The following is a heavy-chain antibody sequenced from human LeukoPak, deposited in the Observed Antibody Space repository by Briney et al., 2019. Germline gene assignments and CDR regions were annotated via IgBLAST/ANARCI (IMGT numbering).Heavy chain of an antibody. Sequence: GGSLRLSCAASGFTFSSYGIHWVRQAPGKGLEWVAVIGYDGSKKYYADSVKGRFTISRDNSKNTLYLHMNSLRVEDTAVYYCARDPWTNYGDYVRFDYWGQGTLVTVSS. CDR1: GFTFSSYG. V-gene: IGHV3-33*01. CDR2: IGYDGSKK. CDR3: ARDPWTNYGDYVRFDY. D-gene: IGHD4-17*01. J-gene: IGHJ4*02.